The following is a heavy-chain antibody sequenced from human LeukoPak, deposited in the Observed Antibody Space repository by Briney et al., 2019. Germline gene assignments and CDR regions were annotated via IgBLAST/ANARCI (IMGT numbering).Heavy chain of an antibody. V-gene: IGHV5-51*01. CDR1: GYSFTSYW. J-gene: IGHJ6*02. D-gene: IGHD3-3*01. Sequence: GESLKISCKGSGYSFTSYWIGWVRPMPGKGLEWMGIIYPGDSDTRYSPSFQGQVTISADKSISTAYLQWSSLKASDTAMYYCARVIFGVVVPMDVWGQGTTVTVSS. CDR3: ARVIFGVVVPMDV. CDR2: IYPGDSDT.